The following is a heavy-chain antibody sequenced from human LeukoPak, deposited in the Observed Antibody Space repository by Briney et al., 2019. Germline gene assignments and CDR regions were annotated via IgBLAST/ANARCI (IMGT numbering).Heavy chain of an antibody. CDR1: GGSFSGYY. CDR3: ARVRGGSGTRGYYYGMDV. V-gene: IGHV4-34*01. Sequence: SETLSLTCAVYGGSFSGYYWSWIRQPSGKGLEWIGEINHSGSTNYNPSLKSRVTISVDTSKNQFSLKLSSVTAADTAVYYCARVRGGSGTRGYYYGMDVWAKGPRSPSPQ. CDR2: INHSGST. D-gene: IGHD3-10*01. J-gene: IGHJ6*04.